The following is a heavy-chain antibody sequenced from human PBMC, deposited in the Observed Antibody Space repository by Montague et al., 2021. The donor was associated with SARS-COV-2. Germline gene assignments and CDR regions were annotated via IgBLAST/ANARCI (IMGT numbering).Heavy chain of an antibody. J-gene: IGHJ4*02. D-gene: IGHD3-22*01. CDR2: IYHTGST. CDR1: GDSISTDNW. CDR3: ARGTKRVFTYDYDSSGYASDY. Sequence: SETLSLTCVVSGDSISTDNWWTWVRLPPGKGLEWVGEIYHTGSTKYKPSSKSRVSMSVDKSKNQFSLKLSSVTAADTAVYYCARGTKRVFTYDYDSSGYASDYWGQGTLVTVSS. V-gene: IGHV4-4*02.